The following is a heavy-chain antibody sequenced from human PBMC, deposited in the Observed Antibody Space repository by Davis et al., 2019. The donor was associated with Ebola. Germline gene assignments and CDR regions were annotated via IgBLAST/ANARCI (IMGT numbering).Heavy chain of an antibody. Sequence: GESLKISCAASGFTFSSYGMHWVRQAPGKGLEWVAVISYDGSNKYYADSVKGRFTISRDNSKNTLYLQMNSLRGEDTAVYYCARDRRYCSSTSCYHYYYYYGMDVWGQGTTVTVSS. V-gene: IGHV3-30*03. D-gene: IGHD2-2*01. CDR3: ARDRRYCSSTSCYHYYYYYGMDV. CDR1: GFTFSSYG. J-gene: IGHJ6*02. CDR2: ISYDGSNK.